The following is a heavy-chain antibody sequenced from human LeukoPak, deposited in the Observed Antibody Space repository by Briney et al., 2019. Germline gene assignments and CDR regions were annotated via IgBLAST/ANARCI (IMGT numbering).Heavy chain of an antibody. D-gene: IGHD7-27*01. CDR2: ISWNSGSI. CDR3: AKLGINYYYMDV. V-gene: IGHV3-9*01. CDR1: GFTFDDYA. J-gene: IGHJ6*03. Sequence: PGRSLRLSCAASGFTFDDYAMHWVRQAPGKGLEWVSGISWNSGSIGYADSVKGRFTVSRDNSKNTLYLQMNNLRAEDTAVYYCAKLGINYYYMDVWGKGTTVTISS.